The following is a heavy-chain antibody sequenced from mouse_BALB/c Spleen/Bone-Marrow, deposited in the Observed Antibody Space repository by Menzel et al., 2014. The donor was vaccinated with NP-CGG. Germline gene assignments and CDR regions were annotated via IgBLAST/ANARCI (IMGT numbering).Heavy chain of an antibody. J-gene: IGHJ3*01. V-gene: IGHV5-9-2*01. CDR1: GFTFSNYG. CDR2: ISGGGSYT. CDR3: ARHAYYDQTEVSFVY. Sequence: EVHVVESGGGLVKSGGSLKLSCAASGFTFSNYGMSWVRQTPEKRLEWVATISGGGSYTFYSDSVKGRFTISRDNAKNNLYLQLSSLRSEDTALYYCARHAYYDQTEVSFVYWGQGTLVTVSA. D-gene: IGHD2-4*01.